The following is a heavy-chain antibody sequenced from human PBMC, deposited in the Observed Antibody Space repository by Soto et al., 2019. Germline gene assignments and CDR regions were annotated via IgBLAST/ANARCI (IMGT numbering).Heavy chain of an antibody. J-gene: IGHJ5*02. CDR3: ARVSHSSFYDYIWGSAGNWFDP. D-gene: IGHD3-16*01. CDR2: ISAYDGNT. V-gene: IGHV1-18*01. Sequence: ASVKVSCKASGYTFTSYGISWVRQAPGQGLEWMGWISAYDGNTNYAQKLQGRVTMTTDTSTSTAYMELRSLRSDDTAAYYCARVSHSSFYDYIWGSAGNWFDPWGQGTLVTVS. CDR1: GYTFTSYG.